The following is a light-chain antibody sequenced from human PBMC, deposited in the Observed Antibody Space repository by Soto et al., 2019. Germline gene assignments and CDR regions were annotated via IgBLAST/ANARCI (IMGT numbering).Light chain of an antibody. CDR2: EVS. CDR1: SSDVGGYNY. V-gene: IGLV2-14*01. Sequence: QSALTQPASVSGSPGQSITISCTGTSSDVGGYNYVSWYQQHPGKAPKLMIYEVSNRPSGVSNRFSGSKSGNTASLTISGLQAEDEADYYCISYTSSSPYVFGTGIKVTVL. CDR3: ISYTSSSPYV. J-gene: IGLJ1*01.